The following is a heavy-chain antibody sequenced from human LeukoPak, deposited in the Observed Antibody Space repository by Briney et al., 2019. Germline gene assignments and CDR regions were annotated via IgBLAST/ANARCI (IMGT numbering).Heavy chain of an antibody. J-gene: IGHJ3*02. D-gene: IGHD2-2*01. CDR1: GGSISSYY. CDR2: IYYSGST. Sequence: SETLSLTCTVSGGSISSYYWSWIRQPPGKGLEWIGYIYYSGSTNYNPSLKSRVTISVGTSKNQFSLKLSSVTAADTAVYYCARLVGYCSSTSCYRPFDIWGQGTMVTVSS. V-gene: IGHV4-59*08. CDR3: ARLVGYCSSTSCYRPFDI.